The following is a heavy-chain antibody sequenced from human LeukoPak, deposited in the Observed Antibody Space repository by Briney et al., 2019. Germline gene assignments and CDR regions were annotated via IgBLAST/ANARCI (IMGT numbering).Heavy chain of an antibody. V-gene: IGHV1-2*06. CDR2: INPNSGGT. CDR1: GYTFTGYY. Sequence: ASVKVSCKASGYTFTGYYMHWVRQAPGQGLEWMGRINPNSGGTNYAQKFQGRVTMTRDTSISTAYMELSRPRSDDTAVYYCARDIYDYVWGSYLTDAFDIWGQGTMVTVSS. J-gene: IGHJ3*02. D-gene: IGHD3-16*02. CDR3: ARDIYDYVWGSYLTDAFDI.